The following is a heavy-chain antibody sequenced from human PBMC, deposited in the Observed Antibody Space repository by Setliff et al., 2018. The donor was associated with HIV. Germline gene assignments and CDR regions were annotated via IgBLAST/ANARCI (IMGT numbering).Heavy chain of an antibody. J-gene: IGHJ1*01. CDR2: IFWNSGHT. CDR1: GFTFGDYL. D-gene: IGHD3-3*01. V-gene: IGHV3-20*04. CDR3: ARDSVFGNFMVHAEYFQR. Sequence: PGGSLRLSCATSGFTFGDYLMSWVRQVPGKGLEWVSGIFWNSGHTGYADSVKGRFTISRDNAKNSLYLQMNSLRAEDMAVYYCARDSVFGNFMVHAEYFQRWGQGTLVTVSS.